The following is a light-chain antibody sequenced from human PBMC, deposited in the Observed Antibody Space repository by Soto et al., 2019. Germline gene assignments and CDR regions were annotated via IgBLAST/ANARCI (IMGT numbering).Light chain of an antibody. J-gene: IGKJ1*01. CDR2: DAS. CDR3: QQYNDYPWT. CDR1: QSINNW. Sequence: DIQMTQAPSTLSASIGDRVTITCRASQSINNWLAWYQQKPGKPPKLLIYDASSLESGVPSRFSGSESGTEFTLTISSLQPDDFATYYCQQYNDYPWTFGQGTKVDIK. V-gene: IGKV1-5*01.